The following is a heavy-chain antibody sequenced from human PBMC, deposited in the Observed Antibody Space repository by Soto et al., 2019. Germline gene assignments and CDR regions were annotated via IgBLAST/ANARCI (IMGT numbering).Heavy chain of an antibody. D-gene: IGHD3-16*01. Sequence: ASVKVSCKASGYTLTSYDINWVRQATGQGLEWMGWMNVHSGNTGYAQKFQGRVTMSTDTSTGTAYMELRSLRSDDTAVYYCARNASGGFDSWGQGTLVTVS. CDR3: ARNASGGFDS. CDR2: MNVHSGNT. V-gene: IGHV1-8*01. J-gene: IGHJ4*02. CDR1: GYTLTSYD.